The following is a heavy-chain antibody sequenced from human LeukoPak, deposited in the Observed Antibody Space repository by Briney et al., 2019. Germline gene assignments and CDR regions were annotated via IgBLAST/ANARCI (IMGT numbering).Heavy chain of an antibody. CDR3: ARVSRSRGEWLFDY. Sequence: GASVTVSCKASGYTFTSYAMNWVRQAPGQGLEWMGWINTNTGNPTYVQGFTGRFVFSLDTSVSTAYLQISSLKTEDTAVYYCARVSRSRGEWLFDYWGQGTLVSVSS. CDR2: INTNTGNP. J-gene: IGHJ4*02. D-gene: IGHD3-3*01. CDR1: GYTFTSYA. V-gene: IGHV7-4-1*02.